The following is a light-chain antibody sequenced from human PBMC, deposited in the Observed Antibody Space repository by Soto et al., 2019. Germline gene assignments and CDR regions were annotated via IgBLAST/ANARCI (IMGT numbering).Light chain of an antibody. CDR3: GSWDSSLSAYV. CDR1: SSNIGGNS. J-gene: IGLJ1*01. Sequence: VLPQPPSLSAAPGQKVTISCSGSSSNIGGNSVSWYQQLPGTAPKLLIYDDNKRPSGIPDRFSGSKSGTSATLGITGFQTGDEADYYCGSWDSSLSAYVFGTGTKVTVL. V-gene: IGLV1-51*01. CDR2: DDN.